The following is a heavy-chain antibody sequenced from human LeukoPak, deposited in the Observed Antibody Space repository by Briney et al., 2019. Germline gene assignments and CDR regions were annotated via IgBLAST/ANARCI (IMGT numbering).Heavy chain of an antibody. CDR1: GYTFTSYA. Sequence: SVKVSCKASGYTFTSYAMHWVRQAPGQRLEWMGWINAGNGNTKYSQKFQGRVTITRDTSASTAYMELSSLRSEDTGVYYSARAGRDEMIVGIAAADYYYYGMDVWGQGTTVTVSS. CDR2: INAGNGNT. D-gene: IGHD6-25*01. CDR3: ARAGRDEMIVGIAAADYYYYGMDV. J-gene: IGHJ6*02. V-gene: IGHV1-3*01.